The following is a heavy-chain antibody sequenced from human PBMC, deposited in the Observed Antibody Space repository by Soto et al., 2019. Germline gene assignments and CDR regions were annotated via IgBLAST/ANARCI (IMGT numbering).Heavy chain of an antibody. CDR1: GFIFSSYA. CDR3: DSSGTAADP. Sequence: GGSLRLSCAGSGFIFSSYAMTWVRQAPGKGLEWVSVISGSGDSTYYADSVKGRFTISRDNSKNTLYLQMNSLRAEDTAVYYCDSSGTAADPWGQGTLVTVSS. CDR2: ISGSGDST. D-gene: IGHD3-22*01. V-gene: IGHV3-23*01. J-gene: IGHJ5*02.